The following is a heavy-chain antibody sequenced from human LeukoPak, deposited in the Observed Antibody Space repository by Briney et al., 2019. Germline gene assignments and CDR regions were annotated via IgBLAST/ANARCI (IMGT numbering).Heavy chain of an antibody. J-gene: IGHJ6*03. CDR3: ARSDGDYYYYYYMDV. CDR2: ISSSGSTI. Sequence: GGSLRLSCAASGFTFSSYEMNWVRQAPGKGLEWVSYISSSGSTIYYADSVKGRFTISRDNAKNSLYLQMNSLRAEDTALYYCARSDGDYYYYYYMDVWGKGTTVTVSS. D-gene: IGHD4-17*01. CDR1: GFTFSSYE. V-gene: IGHV3-48*03.